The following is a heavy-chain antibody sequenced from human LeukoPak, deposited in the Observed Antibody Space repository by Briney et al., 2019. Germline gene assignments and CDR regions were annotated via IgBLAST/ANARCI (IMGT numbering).Heavy chain of an antibody. CDR2: VSGSGTTT. Sequence: GGSLRLSCAASGFTFSSYAMSWVRQAPGKGLEWVSAVSGSGTTTYYADSVKGRFSISRDNSKSTLLLQMNSLRAEDTAVYYCAKVRWDNSGWYYLDSWGQGTLVTGSS. D-gene: IGHD6-19*01. J-gene: IGHJ4*02. CDR3: AKVRWDNSGWYYLDS. CDR1: GFTFSSYA. V-gene: IGHV3-23*01.